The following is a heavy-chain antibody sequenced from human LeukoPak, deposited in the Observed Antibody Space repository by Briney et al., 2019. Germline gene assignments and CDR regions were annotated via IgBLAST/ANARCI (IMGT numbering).Heavy chain of an antibody. D-gene: IGHD6-13*01. V-gene: IGHV3-33*01. Sequence: GGSLRLSCAASGFTFSSYGMHWVRQAPGKGLEWVAVIWYDGSYKSYADSVKGRFTISRDNSKNTLFLQMNSLRADDTAVYYCARDTLIAAPKTGTVIRIGWFDPWGQGTLVTVSS. CDR3: ARDTLIAAPKTGTVIRIGWFDP. CDR1: GFTFSSYG. J-gene: IGHJ5*02. CDR2: IWYDGSYK.